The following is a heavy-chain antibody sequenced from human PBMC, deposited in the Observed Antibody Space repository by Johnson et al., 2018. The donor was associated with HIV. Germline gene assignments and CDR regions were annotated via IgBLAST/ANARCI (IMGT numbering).Heavy chain of an antibody. D-gene: IGHD3-16*02. CDR2: MWYDGSNK. J-gene: IGHJ3*02. CDR3: ARVIRAFDI. V-gene: IGHV3-30*14. CDR1: GFTFSSYA. Sequence: QVQLVESGGGVVQPGRSLRLSCAASGFTFSSYAMHWVRQAPGKGLEWVAVMWYDGSNKYYADSVKGRFTISRDNSKNTLYLQMNSLRAEDTAVYYCARVIRAFDIWGQGTMVTVSS.